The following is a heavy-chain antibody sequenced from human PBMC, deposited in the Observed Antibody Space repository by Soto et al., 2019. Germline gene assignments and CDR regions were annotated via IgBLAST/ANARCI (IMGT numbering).Heavy chain of an antibody. D-gene: IGHD5-12*01. V-gene: IGHV4-34*01. CDR3: AGSPVATIYGGYFDY. J-gene: IGHJ4*02. CDR1: GGSFSGYY. Sequence: ETLSLTCAVYGGSFSGYYWSWIRQPPGKGLEWIGEINHSGSTNYNPSLKSRVTISVDTSKNQFSLKLSSVTAADTAVYYCAGSPVATIYGGYFDYWGQGTLVTVSS. CDR2: INHSGST.